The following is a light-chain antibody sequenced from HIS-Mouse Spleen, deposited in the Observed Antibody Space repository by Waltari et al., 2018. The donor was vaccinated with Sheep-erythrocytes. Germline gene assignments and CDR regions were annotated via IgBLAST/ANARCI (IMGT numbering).Light chain of an antibody. CDR2: DVS. CDR3: CSYAGSYNHV. CDR1: SSDVGGYNY. V-gene: IGLV2-11*01. Sequence: QYALTQPASVSGSPGQSITISCTGTSSDVGGYNYVSWYQQHPGKAPKLMTYDVSKPPAGVPDRGSCSKSGDTASMPISGLQADDGADYYCCSYAGSYNHVFATGAKVTVL. J-gene: IGLJ1*01.